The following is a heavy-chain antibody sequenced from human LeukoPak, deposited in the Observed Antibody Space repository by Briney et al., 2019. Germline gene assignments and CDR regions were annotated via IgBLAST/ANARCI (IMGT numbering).Heavy chain of an antibody. CDR1: GXTFDDYA. D-gene: IGHD6-13*01. J-gene: IGHJ4*02. Sequence: GGSLRLSCAASGXTFDDYAIYWVRQGPGKGLEWVSLISGDGGSIYYADSVKGRFTISRDNSKNSLYLQMNSLRTEDTALYYCAKEDYSSSWYALDYWGQGTLVTVSS. V-gene: IGHV3-43*02. CDR2: ISGDGGSI. CDR3: AKEDYSSSWYALDY.